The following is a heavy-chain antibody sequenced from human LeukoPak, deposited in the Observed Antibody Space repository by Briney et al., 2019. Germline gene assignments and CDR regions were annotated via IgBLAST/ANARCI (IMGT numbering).Heavy chain of an antibody. V-gene: IGHV3-66*01. CDR3: ARDRPCDF. J-gene: IGHJ4*02. CDR2: IISGGNT. CDR1: GFTVSSNS. Sequence: GGSLRLSCAASGFTVSSNSMSWVRQAPGKGLEWVSVIISGGNTYHADSVKGRFTISRDNSKNTLYLQMDSLRAEDTAVYYCARDRPCDFRGQGTLVTVSS.